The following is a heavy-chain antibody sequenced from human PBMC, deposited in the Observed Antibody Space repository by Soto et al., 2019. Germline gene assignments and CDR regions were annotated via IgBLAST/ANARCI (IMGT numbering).Heavy chain of an antibody. D-gene: IGHD6-19*01. V-gene: IGHV3-23*01. J-gene: IGHJ4*02. CDR2: ISGSGGST. CDR3: AKNRYSSGWYEDY. Sequence: PGGSLRLSCAASGFTVSSNYMSWVCQAPGKGLEWVSAISGSGGSTYYADSVKGRFTISRDNSKNTLYLQMNSLRAEDTAVYYCAKNRYSSGWYEDYWGQGTLVTV. CDR1: GFTVSSNY.